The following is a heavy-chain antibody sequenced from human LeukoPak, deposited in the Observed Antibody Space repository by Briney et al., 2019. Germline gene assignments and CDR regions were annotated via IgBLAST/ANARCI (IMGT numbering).Heavy chain of an antibody. Sequence: PGGSLRLSCAASGFTFSSYAMSWVRQAPGKGLEWVSAISGSGGSTYYADSVKGRFTISRDNSKNTLYLQMNSLRAEDTAVYYCARGWASSWYYFDFWGQGTLVTVSS. CDR1: GFTFSSYA. CDR3: ARGWASSWYYFDF. CDR2: ISGSGGST. V-gene: IGHV3-23*01. D-gene: IGHD2-2*01. J-gene: IGHJ4*02.